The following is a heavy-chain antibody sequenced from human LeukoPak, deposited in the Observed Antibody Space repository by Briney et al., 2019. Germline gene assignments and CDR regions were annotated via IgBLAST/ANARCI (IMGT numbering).Heavy chain of an antibody. J-gene: IGHJ2*01. V-gene: IGHV3-21*01. D-gene: IGHD4-17*01. CDR3: ARDELRTTVTTYWYFDL. Sequence: GGSLRLSCAASGFTFSSYSMNWVRQAPGKGLEWVSSISSSSSYIYYADSVKGRFTISRDNAKNSFYLQMNSLRAEDTAVYYCARDELRTTVTTYWYFDLWGRGTLVTVSS. CDR2: ISSSSSYI. CDR1: GFTFSSYS.